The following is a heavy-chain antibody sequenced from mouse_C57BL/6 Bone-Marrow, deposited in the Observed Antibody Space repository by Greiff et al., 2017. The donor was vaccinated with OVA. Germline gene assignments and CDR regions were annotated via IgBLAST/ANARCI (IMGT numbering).Heavy chain of an antibody. CDR1: GYTFTSYW. CDR3: ALYDGYYVLFAY. CDR2: IYPGSGST. D-gene: IGHD2-3*01. J-gene: IGHJ3*01. V-gene: IGHV1-55*01. Sequence: QVQLQQPWAELVKPGASVKMSCKASGYTFTSYWITWVKQRPGQGLEWIGDIYPGSGSTNYNEKFKSKATLTVDTSSSTAYMQLSSLTSEDSAVYYCALYDGYYVLFAYWGQGTLVTVSA.